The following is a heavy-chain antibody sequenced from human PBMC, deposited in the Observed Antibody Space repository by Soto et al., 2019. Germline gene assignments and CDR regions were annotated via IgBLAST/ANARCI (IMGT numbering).Heavy chain of an antibody. D-gene: IGHD2-2*01. CDR2: IIPISDTT. V-gene: IGHV1-69*01. CDR3: ARSQGSSTSLEIYYYYYYGMAV. CDR1: GGTFSSYA. J-gene: IGHJ6*02. Sequence: QVQLVQSGAEVKKPGSSVKVSCKASGGTFSSYAISWVRQAPGQGLEWMGGIIPISDTTNYAQKFQGRVTITADESTSTAYMELSSLRSEDTAVDYCARSQGSSTSLEIYYYYYYGMAVWGQGTTVTVSS.